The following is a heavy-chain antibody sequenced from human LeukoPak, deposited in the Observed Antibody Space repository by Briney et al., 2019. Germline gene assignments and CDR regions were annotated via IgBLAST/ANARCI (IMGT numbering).Heavy chain of an antibody. D-gene: IGHD3-9*01. Sequence: GTSVKVSCKASGFTFTSSAVQWVRQARGQRLEWIGWIVVGSGNTNYAQKFQERVTITRDMSASTAYMELSSLRSEDTAVYYCAAVRYYDILTGYTWGQGTLVTVSS. J-gene: IGHJ5*02. CDR3: AAVRYYDILTGYT. CDR1: GFTFTSSA. CDR2: IVVGSGNT. V-gene: IGHV1-58*01.